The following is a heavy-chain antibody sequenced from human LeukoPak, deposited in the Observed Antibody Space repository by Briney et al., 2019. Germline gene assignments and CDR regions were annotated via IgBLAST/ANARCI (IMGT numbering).Heavy chain of an antibody. Sequence: GSSVKVSCKASGGTFSSYAISWVRQAPGQGLEWMGGIIPIFGTANYAQKFQGRVTITTDESTSTAYMELSSLRSEDTAVYYCAVYYDPQLDYYYYMDVWGKGTTVTVSS. D-gene: IGHD3-3*01. J-gene: IGHJ6*03. V-gene: IGHV1-69*05. CDR1: GGTFSSYA. CDR3: AVYYDPQLDYYYYMDV. CDR2: IIPIFGTA.